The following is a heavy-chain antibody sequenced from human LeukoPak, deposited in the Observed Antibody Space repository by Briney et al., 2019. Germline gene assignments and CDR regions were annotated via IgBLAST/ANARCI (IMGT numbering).Heavy chain of an antibody. CDR3: ARSPVAGNFDY. CDR1: GFTFDDYA. Sequence: SLRLSCAASGFTFDDYAMHWVRQAPGKGLEWVSGISWNSGSIGYADSVKGRFTISRDNAKNSLYLQMNSLRAEDTAVYYCARSPVAGNFDYWGQGTLVTVSS. CDR2: ISWNSGSI. V-gene: IGHV3-9*01. J-gene: IGHJ4*02. D-gene: IGHD6-19*01.